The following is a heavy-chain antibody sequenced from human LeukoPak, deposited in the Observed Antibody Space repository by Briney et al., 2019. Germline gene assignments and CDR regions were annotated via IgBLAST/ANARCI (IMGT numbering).Heavy chain of an antibody. CDR2: IRSKAYGGTT. D-gene: IGHD6-19*01. V-gene: IGHV3-49*04. CDR1: GFTFGDHA. J-gene: IGHJ4*02. Sequence: GGSLRLSCTASGFTFGDHAMSWVRQAPGKGLEWVGFIRSKAYGGTTEYAASVKGRFTISRDDSKSIAYLQMNSLKTEDTAVYYCTRDPNGIAVAFFDYWGQGTLVTVSS. CDR3: TRDPNGIAVAFFDY.